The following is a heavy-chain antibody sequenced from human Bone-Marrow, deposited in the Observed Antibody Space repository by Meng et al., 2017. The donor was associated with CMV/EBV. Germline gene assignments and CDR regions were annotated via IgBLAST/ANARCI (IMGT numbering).Heavy chain of an antibody. D-gene: IGHD5-18*01. CDR2: IKQAGSHE. J-gene: IGHJ4*02. CDR1: GFTFRNYG. Sequence: GGSLRLSCAAFGFTFRNYGMGWVRQAPGEGLEWVANIKQAGSHEYSVDSVKGRFTISRDNARKSLYLQMNSLRAEDTAVYYCVRVGYSYGWDCFDYWGQGTVVSVSS. V-gene: IGHV3-7*01. CDR3: VRVGYSYGWDCFDY.